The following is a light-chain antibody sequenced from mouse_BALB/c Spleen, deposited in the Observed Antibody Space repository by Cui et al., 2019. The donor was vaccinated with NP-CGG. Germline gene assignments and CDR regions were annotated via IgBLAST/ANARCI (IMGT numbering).Light chain of an antibody. J-gene: IGLJ1*01. CDR1: TGAVTTSNY. CDR3: ALWYSNHWV. V-gene: IGLV1*01. Sequence: AVLPQESAPTTSPGETVTLTCRSNTGAVTTSNYANWVQEKPDHLFTGLIGGTNNRAPGVPARFSGSLIGDKAALTITGAQTEDEAIYFCALWYSNHWVFGGGTKLTVL. CDR2: GTN.